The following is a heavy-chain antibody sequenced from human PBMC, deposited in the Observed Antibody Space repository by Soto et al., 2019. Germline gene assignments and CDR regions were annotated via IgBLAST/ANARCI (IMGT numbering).Heavy chain of an antibody. CDR3: EREGVSALYTVLDSNWFDP. J-gene: IGHJ5*02. V-gene: IGHV3-30-3*01. CDR2: ISYDGSNK. CDR1: RFTFSTYA. Sequence: RSLRLSCAASRFTFSTYAMHWVRQAPATGPQWVAVISYDGSNKYYADSVKGRFTISRDNSKNTLYLQMKRLRAEDTAVYYCEREGVSALYTVLDSNWFDPWGQGTLVRVSS. D-gene: IGHD3-22*01.